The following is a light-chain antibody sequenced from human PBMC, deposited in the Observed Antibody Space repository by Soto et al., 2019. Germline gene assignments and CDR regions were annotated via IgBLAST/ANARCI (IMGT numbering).Light chain of an antibody. CDR3: QQYGNSPWT. CDR1: QSVTSSY. J-gene: IGKJ1*01. CDR2: GAS. V-gene: IGKV3-20*01. Sequence: EIVVTQSPGTLSLSPGERATLSCRASQSVTSSYLAWYQQKPGQAPRLFIYGASSRATGIPDRFSGSGSGTDFTLTISRLEPEDFAVYHCQQYGNSPWTFGQGTKVDIK.